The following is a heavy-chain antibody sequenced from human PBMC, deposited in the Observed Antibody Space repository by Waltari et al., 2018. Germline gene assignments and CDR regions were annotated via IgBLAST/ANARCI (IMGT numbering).Heavy chain of an antibody. CDR1: EFTFSSYG. CDR2: IWYDGSNK. D-gene: IGHD3-22*01. CDR3: AKTRRLGYYDSSDHPDAFDI. Sequence: QVKLVESGGGVVQPGRSLRLSCAASEFTFSSYGMHWVRQAPGKGLEWVAVIWYDGSNKYYADSVKGRFTISRDNAKNTLYLQMNSLRAEDTAVYYCAKTRRLGYYDSSDHPDAFDIWGQGTMVTVSS. V-gene: IGHV3-33*06. J-gene: IGHJ3*02.